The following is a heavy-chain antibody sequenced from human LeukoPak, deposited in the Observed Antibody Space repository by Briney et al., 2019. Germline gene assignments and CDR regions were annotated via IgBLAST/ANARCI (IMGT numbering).Heavy chain of an antibody. D-gene: IGHD2-15*01. Sequence: GGSLRLSCAASGFSFSTYWMSWVRQAPGQGLEWVASIKYDASEKHYVDSVKGRFTISRDNGKNSLSLQMNSLRAEDTAVYYCAKRVAATTGSYYYYYMDVWGKGTTVTISS. V-gene: IGHV3-7*01. CDR2: IKYDASEK. CDR3: AKRVAATTGSYYYYYMDV. CDR1: GFSFSTYW. J-gene: IGHJ6*03.